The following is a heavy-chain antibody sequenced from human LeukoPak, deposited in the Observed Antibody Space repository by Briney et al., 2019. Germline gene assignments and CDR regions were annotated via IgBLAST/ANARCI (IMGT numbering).Heavy chain of an antibody. D-gene: IGHD2-2*02. CDR3: ARDFPLGYCSSTSCYTNFDY. J-gene: IGHJ4*02. Sequence: ASVKVSCKASGYTFTSYGISWVRQAPGQGLEWMGWISAYNGNTNYAQKLQGRVTMTTDTSTSTAYMELRSLRSDDTAVYYCARDFPLGYCSSTSCYTNFDYWGQGSLVTVCS. CDR2: ISAYNGNT. CDR1: GYTFTSYG. V-gene: IGHV1-18*01.